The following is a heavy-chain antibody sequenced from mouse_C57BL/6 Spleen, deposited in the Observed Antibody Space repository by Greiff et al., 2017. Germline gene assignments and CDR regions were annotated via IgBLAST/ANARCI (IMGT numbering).Heavy chain of an antibody. CDR3: ARYADSNYFDY. V-gene: IGHV7-3*01. Sequence: VMLFESGGGLVQPGGSLRLSCAASGFPFPDYYMSWFRQPPGKALEWLGFIRNNTPGYTTEYSASVKGRFTISRDNSQSILSLQMNALRDEDSATYCCARYADSNYFDYWGQGTTLTVSS. CDR2: IRNNTPGYTT. J-gene: IGHJ2*01. CDR1: GFPFPDYY. D-gene: IGHD2-5*01.